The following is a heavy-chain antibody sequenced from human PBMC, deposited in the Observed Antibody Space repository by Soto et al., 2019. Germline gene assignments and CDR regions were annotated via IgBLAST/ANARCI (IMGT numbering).Heavy chain of an antibody. V-gene: IGHV3-48*01. J-gene: IGHJ4*02. D-gene: IGHD5-18*01. CDR1: GFTFSSYS. CDR3: ARRDTAMATDY. CDR2: ISSSSSTI. Sequence: GGSLRLSCAASGFTFSSYSMNWVRQAPGKGLEWVSYISSSSSTIYYADSVKGRFTISRDNAKNSLYLQMNSLRAEDTAVYYCARRDTAMATDYWGQGTLVTVSS.